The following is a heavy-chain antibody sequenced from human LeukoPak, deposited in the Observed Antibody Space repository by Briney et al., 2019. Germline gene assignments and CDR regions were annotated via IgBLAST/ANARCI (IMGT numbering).Heavy chain of an antibody. CDR3: ARRVAVADNYFDY. Sequence: PGGSLRLSCAASGFTFSTYWMNWVRQPPGKGLVWVSRINSDGSSTTYADSVMGRFTISRDNATNTLFLQMNSLRADDTAVYYCARRVAVADNYFDYWGQGTLVTVSS. J-gene: IGHJ4*02. CDR1: GFTFSTYW. D-gene: IGHD6-19*01. CDR2: INSDGSST. V-gene: IGHV3-74*01.